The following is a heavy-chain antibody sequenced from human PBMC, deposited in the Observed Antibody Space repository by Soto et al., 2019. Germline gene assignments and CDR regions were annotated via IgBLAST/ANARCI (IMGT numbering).Heavy chain of an antibody. Sequence: EVQLVESGGGLVQPGGSLRLSCAASGFTFSSYWMSWVRQAPGKGLEWVANIKQEGSQKYYVDSVKGRFTISRDNAKNSLYLQMNSLRAEDTAVYYCARDLRNMVRGVRAWGQGTLVTVSS. CDR2: IKQEGSQK. V-gene: IGHV3-7*03. J-gene: IGHJ5*02. D-gene: IGHD3-10*01. CDR3: ARDLRNMVRGVRA. CDR1: GFTFSSYW.